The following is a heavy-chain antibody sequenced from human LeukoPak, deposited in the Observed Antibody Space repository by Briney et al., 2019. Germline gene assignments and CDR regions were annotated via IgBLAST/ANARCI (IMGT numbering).Heavy chain of an antibody. D-gene: IGHD1-26*01. Sequence: GGSLRLSCAASEFPFNVQTMSWVRQAPGKGLDWVASMKEDGSEIYYVDSVKGRFTISRDNSKNSLYLQMNSLRAEDTAVYYCARGGATRGRFENWGQGNLVTVSS. CDR2: MKEDGSEI. V-gene: IGHV3-7*01. CDR3: ARGGATRGRFEN. CDR1: EFPFNVQT. J-gene: IGHJ4*02.